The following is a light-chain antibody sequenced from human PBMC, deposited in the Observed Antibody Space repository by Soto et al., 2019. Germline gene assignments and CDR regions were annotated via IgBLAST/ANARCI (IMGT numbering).Light chain of an antibody. Sequence: EIVLTQSPGTLSLSPGERATLSCRACQSVSSSYLAWYQQKPGQAPRLLIYDASSRATGIPDRFSGSGSGTDFTLTISRLEPEDFAVFYCQQYGSSPLTFGGGTKVEIK. J-gene: IGKJ4*01. CDR2: DAS. V-gene: IGKV3-20*01. CDR3: QQYGSSPLT. CDR1: QSVSSSY.